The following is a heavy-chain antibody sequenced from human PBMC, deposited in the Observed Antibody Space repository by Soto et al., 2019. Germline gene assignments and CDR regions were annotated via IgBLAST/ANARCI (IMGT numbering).Heavy chain of an antibody. V-gene: IGHV4-31*11. CDR1: GGYIVSGGYS. Sequence: PSETLSLTCAVSGGYIVSGGYSWSWIRQPPGKGLEWIGYIYSSGSTYYNPSLKSRVTISVDTSKNQFSLKLSSVTAADTAVYYCARVLSAAAGPFDYWGQGTLVTVPQ. D-gene: IGHD6-13*01. CDR2: IYSSGST. J-gene: IGHJ4*02. CDR3: ARVLSAAAGPFDY.